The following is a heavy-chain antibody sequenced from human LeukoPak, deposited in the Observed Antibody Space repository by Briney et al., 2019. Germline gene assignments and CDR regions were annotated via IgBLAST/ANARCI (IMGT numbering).Heavy chain of an antibody. J-gene: IGHJ6*02. CDR2: ISWNSGSI. Sequence: GGSLRLSCAASGFTFSSYAMSWVRQAPGKGLEWVSGISWNSGSIGYADSVKGRFTISRDNAKNPLYLQMNSLRAEDTALYYCAKDGHYYYYGMDVWGQGTTVTVSS. V-gene: IGHV3-9*01. CDR3: AKDGHYYYYGMDV. CDR1: GFTFSSYA.